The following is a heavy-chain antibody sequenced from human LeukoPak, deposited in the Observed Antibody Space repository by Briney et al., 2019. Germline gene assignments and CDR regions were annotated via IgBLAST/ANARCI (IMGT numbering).Heavy chain of an antibody. CDR2: IYYTGSYTGTT. CDR1: GGSVSSSSFY. V-gene: IGHV4-39*07. Sequence: SETLSLTCIVSGGSVSSSSFYWGWIRQPPGKGLEWIGTIYYTGSYTGTTNYNPSLKSRVTMSVDTSKNQFSLKLSSVTAADTAVYYCARRSHFAYWGRGTLVTVSS. D-gene: IGHD3-10*01. J-gene: IGHJ4*02. CDR3: ARRSHFAY.